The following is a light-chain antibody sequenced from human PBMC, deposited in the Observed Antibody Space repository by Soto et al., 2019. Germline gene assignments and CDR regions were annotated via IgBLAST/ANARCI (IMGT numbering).Light chain of an antibody. CDR2: AAS. CDR3: DQVTCLPFP. Sequence: GDRVTITCRASQGISSYLAWYQQKPGKGPKLLIYAASTLHSGVPSRFSGSGFGTEFTLTISIFQPEDCATYCCDQVTCLPFPFGGRTKAAIK. J-gene: IGKJ4*01. CDR1: QGISSY. V-gene: IGKV1-9*01.